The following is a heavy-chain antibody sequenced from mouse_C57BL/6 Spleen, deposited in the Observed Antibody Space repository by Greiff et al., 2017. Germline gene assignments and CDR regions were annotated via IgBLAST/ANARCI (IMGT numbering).Heavy chain of an antibody. CDR2: IDPSDSYT. CDR3: ARGELAFWFAY. CDR1: GYTFTSYW. D-gene: IGHD6-1*01. V-gene: IGHV1-69*01. J-gene: IGHJ3*01. Sequence: QVQLQQPGAELVMPGASVKLSCKASGYTFTSYWMHWVKQRPGQGLEWIGEIDPSDSYTNYNQKFKGKSTLTVDKSSSTAYMQLSSLTSEDSAVYYCARGELAFWFAYWGQGTLVTVSA.